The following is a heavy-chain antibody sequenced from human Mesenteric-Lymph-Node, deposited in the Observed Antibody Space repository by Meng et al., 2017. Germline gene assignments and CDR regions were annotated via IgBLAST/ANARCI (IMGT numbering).Heavy chain of an antibody. J-gene: IGHJ4*02. CDR1: GRSISIGNG. V-gene: IGHV4-4*02. CDR2: ISHTGST. CDR3: ARHEHYFDF. Sequence: QGPLQVAGPGPVKPSGTLSLTCAVSGRSISIGNGWSWVRQSPGKGLEWIGEISHTGSTNYNPSLKSRVTISLDNLKNHLSLKLSSVTAADTAMYYCARHEHYFDFWGQGTLVTVSS.